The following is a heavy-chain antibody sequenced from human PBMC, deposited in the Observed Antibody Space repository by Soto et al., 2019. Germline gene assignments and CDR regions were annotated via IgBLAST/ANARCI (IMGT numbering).Heavy chain of an antibody. Sequence: GGSLRLSCAASGFTFDDYAMHWVRQAPGKGLEWVSGISWNSGSIGYADSVKGRFTISRDNAKNSLYLQMNSLRAEDTALYYCAKDIRFREKQDYYYYMDVWGKGTTVTVSS. J-gene: IGHJ6*03. CDR2: ISWNSGSI. D-gene: IGHD3-10*01. V-gene: IGHV3-9*01. CDR1: GFTFDDYA. CDR3: AKDIRFREKQDYYYYMDV.